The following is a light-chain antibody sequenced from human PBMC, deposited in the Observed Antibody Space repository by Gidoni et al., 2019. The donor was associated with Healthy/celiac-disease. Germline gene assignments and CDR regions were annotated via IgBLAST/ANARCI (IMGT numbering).Light chain of an antibody. Sequence: DIVMTQSPLSLPVTPGEPASISCRSSQSPLHSNGYNYLDCYLQKPGQSPQLLIYLGSNRASGVPDRFSGSGSGTDFTLKISRVEAEDVGVYYCMQALQTPITFGQGTRLEIK. CDR2: LGS. V-gene: IGKV2-28*01. J-gene: IGKJ5*01. CDR1: QSPLHSNGYNY. CDR3: MQALQTPIT.